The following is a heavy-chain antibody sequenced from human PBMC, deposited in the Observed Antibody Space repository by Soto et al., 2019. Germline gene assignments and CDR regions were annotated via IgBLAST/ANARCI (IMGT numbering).Heavy chain of an antibody. CDR2: IYQSGST. CDR3: ARASATIAAAAIFDY. J-gene: IGHJ4*02. Sequence: QVQLQESGPGLVKPSGTLSLTCAVSGGAISSSKWWSWVRQPPGKGLEWIGEIYQSGSTNYNPSLEHPVRLPXXXSXXQFSLKLTSVSAAATAVYYCARASATIAAAAIFDYWGQGTLVTVSS. CDR1: GGAISSSKW. V-gene: IGHV4-4*02. D-gene: IGHD6-13*01.